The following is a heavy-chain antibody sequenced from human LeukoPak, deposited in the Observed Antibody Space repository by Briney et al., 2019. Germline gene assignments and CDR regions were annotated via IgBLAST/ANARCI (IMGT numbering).Heavy chain of an antibody. CDR2: IYHSGTT. D-gene: IGHD2-21*02. CDR1: GYSITSGYY. CDR3: ARVLGMVTAFDH. Sequence: SETLSLTCAVSGYSITSGYYWGWIRQPPGKGLEWIGSIYHSGTTYQNPSLKSRVTISRDTSKNQFSLKLSSVTATDTAVYYCARVLGMVTAFDHWGQGTPTTVSS. J-gene: IGHJ4*02. V-gene: IGHV4-38-2*01.